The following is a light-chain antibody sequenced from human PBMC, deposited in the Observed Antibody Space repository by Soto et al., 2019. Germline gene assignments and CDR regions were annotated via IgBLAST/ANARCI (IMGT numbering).Light chain of an antibody. Sequence: DIQMTQSPSTLSASVGDRVTITCRASQSISNWLAWYQQKPGKAPNLLIYKASDLESGVPSRFSVSGSGTEFTLTISSLQPDDSATYYCQHYNNYSPTFGGGTKVEI. CDR2: KAS. CDR1: QSISNW. V-gene: IGKV1-5*03. J-gene: IGKJ4*01. CDR3: QHYNNYSPT.